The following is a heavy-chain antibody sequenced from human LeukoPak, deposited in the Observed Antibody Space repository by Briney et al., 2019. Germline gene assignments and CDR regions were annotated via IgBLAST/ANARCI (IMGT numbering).Heavy chain of an antibody. Sequence: SVTVSCKASGGTFSSYAISWVRQAPGQGLEWMGGIIPIFGTANYAQKFQGRVTITADESTSTAYMELSSLRSEDTAVYYCAASGMAEPFDYWGQGTLVTVSS. CDR3: AASGMAEPFDY. V-gene: IGHV1-69*13. D-gene: IGHD6-13*01. CDR1: GGTFSSYA. CDR2: IIPIFGTA. J-gene: IGHJ4*02.